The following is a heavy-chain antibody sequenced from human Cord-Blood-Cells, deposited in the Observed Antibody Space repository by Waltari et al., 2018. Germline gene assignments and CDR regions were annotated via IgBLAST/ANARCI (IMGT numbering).Heavy chain of an antibody. CDR3: ARANYYGSGSYSYYFDY. Sequence: QVQLQESGPGLVKPSETLSLTCTVSGGSISSYYWSWIRQPAGKGLEWIGRIYTSGSTDYNPSLKSRVTMSVDTSKNQFSRKLGSVTAADTAVYYCARANYYGSGSYSYYFDYWGQGTLVTVSS. CDR1: GGSISSYY. D-gene: IGHD3-10*01. V-gene: IGHV4-4*07. CDR2: IYTSGST. J-gene: IGHJ4*02.